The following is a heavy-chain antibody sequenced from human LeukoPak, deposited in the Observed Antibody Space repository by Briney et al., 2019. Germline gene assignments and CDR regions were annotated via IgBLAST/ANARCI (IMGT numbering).Heavy chain of an antibody. V-gene: IGHV3-23*01. CDR3: AAGGSTSSDNSFDP. CDR1: GFTFSTYA. D-gene: IGHD2-2*01. J-gene: IGHJ5*02. Sequence: GGSLRLSCEASGFTFSTYAMSWVRQAPGKGLEWVSAISGSGGSTYYADSVKGRFTISRDNSKNTLYLQMNSLRAEDTAVYYCAAGGSTSSDNSFDPWGQGALVTVSS. CDR2: ISGSGGST.